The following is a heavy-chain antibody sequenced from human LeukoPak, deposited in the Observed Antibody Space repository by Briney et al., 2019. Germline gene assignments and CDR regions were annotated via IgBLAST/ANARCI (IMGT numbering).Heavy chain of an antibody. V-gene: IGHV3-30*03. J-gene: IGHJ4*02. CDR3: ARAGIAAAGTIY. CDR1: GFTFSNYG. D-gene: IGHD6-13*01. Sequence: PGGSLRLSCAASGFTFSNYGMHWVRQAPGKGLEWVAVISYDGSNKYYADSVKGRFTISRDNSKNTLYLQMNSLRAEDTAVYYCARAGIAAAGTIYWGQGTLVTVSS. CDR2: ISYDGSNK.